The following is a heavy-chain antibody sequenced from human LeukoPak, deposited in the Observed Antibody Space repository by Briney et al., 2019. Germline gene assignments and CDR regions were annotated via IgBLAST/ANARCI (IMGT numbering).Heavy chain of an antibody. Sequence: GGSLRLSCAASGFTFSSHVMNWVRQAPGKGLEWVSTISGSGDRAYHADSVKGRFTISRDNSKSTLYLQMNSLRAEDTAVYFCARRVTVGNAWGDFYIWGQRKMGTVS. CDR1: GFTFSSHV. V-gene: IGHV3-23*01. J-gene: IGHJ3*02. CDR2: ISGSGDRA. CDR3: ARRVTVGNAWGDFYI. D-gene: IGHD2-21*02.